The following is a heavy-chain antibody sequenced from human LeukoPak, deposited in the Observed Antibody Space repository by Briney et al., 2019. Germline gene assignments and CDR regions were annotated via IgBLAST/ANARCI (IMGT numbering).Heavy chain of an antibody. J-gene: IGHJ4*02. CDR3: ARVLIRGVFDY. CDR1: GGSFSGYY. V-gene: IGHV4-59*01. CDR2: IYYSGST. Sequence: PSETLSLTCAVYGGSFSGYYWSWIRQPPGKGLEWIGYIYYSGSTNYNPSLKSRVTISVDTSKNQFSLKLSSVTAADTAVYYCARVLIRGVFDYWGQGTLVTVSS. D-gene: IGHD3-10*01.